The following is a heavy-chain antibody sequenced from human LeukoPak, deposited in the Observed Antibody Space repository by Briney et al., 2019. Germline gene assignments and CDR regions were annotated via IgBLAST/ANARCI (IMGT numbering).Heavy chain of an antibody. CDR1: GGSISSYY. CDR3: ARDYGDYGYFQH. CDR2: IYYSGST. D-gene: IGHD4-17*01. V-gene: IGHV4-59*01. J-gene: IGHJ1*01. Sequence: PSETLSLTXTVSGGSISSYYWSWIRQPPGKGLEWIGYIYYSGSTNYNPSLKSRVTISVDTSKNQFSLKLSSVTAADTAVYYCARDYGDYGYFQHWGQGTLVTVSS.